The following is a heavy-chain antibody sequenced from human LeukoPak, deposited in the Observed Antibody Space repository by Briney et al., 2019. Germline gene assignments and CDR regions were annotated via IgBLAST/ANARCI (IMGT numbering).Heavy chain of an antibody. CDR3: ARGRDDILTGYYNSWFDP. CDR1: NGSLGGDY. D-gene: IGHD3-9*01. CDR2: IYYSGST. Sequence: PSETLSLTCAVYNGSLGGDYWSWIRQHPGKGLEWIGYIYYSGSTYYNPSLKSRVTISVDTSKNQFSLKLSSVTAADTAVYYCARGRDDILTGYYNSWFDPWGQGTLVTVSS. V-gene: IGHV4-31*11. J-gene: IGHJ5*02.